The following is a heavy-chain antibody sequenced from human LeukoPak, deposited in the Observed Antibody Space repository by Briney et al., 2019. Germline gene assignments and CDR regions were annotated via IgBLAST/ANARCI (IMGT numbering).Heavy chain of an antibody. D-gene: IGHD3-22*01. CDR3: ARLYDGSAYHADHFDY. V-gene: IGHV3-21*01. CDR1: GFTFNTYN. Sequence: GGSLRLSCAGSGFTFNTYNMNWVRQAPGKGLEWVSSISSSSSYIYYADSVKGRFTISKDNAKNSLYLQMNSLRAEDTAVYYCARLYDGSAYHADHFDYWGQGTLVIVSS. J-gene: IGHJ4*02. CDR2: ISSSSSYI.